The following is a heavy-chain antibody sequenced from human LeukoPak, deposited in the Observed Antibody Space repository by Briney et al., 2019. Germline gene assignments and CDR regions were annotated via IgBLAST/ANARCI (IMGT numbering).Heavy chain of an antibody. V-gene: IGHV1-8*01. Sequence: ASVKVSCKASGYTFTSYDINWVRQATGQGPEWLGWVDPRSGNTGCAQKFQDRVTMTRDTSINTAYMELSSLDFEDTAVYYCARRYSSNWDFDCWGQGTLITVSS. CDR2: VDPRSGNT. J-gene: IGHJ4*02. CDR3: ARRYSSNWDFDC. CDR1: GYTFTSYD. D-gene: IGHD6-13*01.